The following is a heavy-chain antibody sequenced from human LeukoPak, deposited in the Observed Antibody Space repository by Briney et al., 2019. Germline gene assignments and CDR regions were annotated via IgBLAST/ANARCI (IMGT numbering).Heavy chain of an antibody. CDR2: ISSSGSTI. Sequence: GGSLRLSCAASAFTVSDYYMSWIRQAPGKGLVWVSYISSSGSTIYYADSVKGRFTISRDNAKNSLYLQMNSLRAEDTAVYYCARDRRHLRGYFDLWGRGTLVTVSS. J-gene: IGHJ2*01. CDR3: ARDRRHLRGYFDL. V-gene: IGHV3-11*01. CDR1: AFTVSDYY.